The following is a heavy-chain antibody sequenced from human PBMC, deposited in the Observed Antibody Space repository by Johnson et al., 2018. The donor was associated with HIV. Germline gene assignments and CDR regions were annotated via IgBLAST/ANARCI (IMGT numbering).Heavy chain of an antibody. CDR1: GFTFSAYY. Sequence: QVQLVESGGGLVKPGGSLRLSCVTSGFTFSAYYMSWIRQAPGKGLECLSYISSSGSSIYYTDSVKGRFTISRDNSKNSLYLEMNSRRAEDTALYYCARDATPWGGDHVGYAFDLWGQGTMVTVSS. CDR3: ARDATPWGGDHVGYAFDL. D-gene: IGHD4-17*01. CDR2: ISSSGSSI. J-gene: IGHJ3*01. V-gene: IGHV3-11*04.